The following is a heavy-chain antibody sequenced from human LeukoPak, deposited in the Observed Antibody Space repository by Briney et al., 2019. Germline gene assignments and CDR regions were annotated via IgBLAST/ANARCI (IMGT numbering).Heavy chain of an antibody. CDR1: GFTFSSYD. CDR3: AREYCTNGVCYRPFDY. V-gene: IGHV3-48*03. D-gene: IGHD2-8*01. CDR2: ISSSAYTK. J-gene: IGHJ4*02. Sequence: GGSLRLSCAASGFTFSSYDMNWVRQAPGKGLEWVSYISSSAYTKYYADSVKGRFTISRDNAKNSLYLQMNSLRAEDTAVYYCAREYCTNGVCYRPFDYWGQGTLVAVSS.